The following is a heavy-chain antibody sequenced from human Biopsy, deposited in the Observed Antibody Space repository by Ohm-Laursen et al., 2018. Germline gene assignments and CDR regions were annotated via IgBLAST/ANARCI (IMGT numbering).Heavy chain of an antibody. CDR1: GYTFTSYD. V-gene: IGHV1-8*01. D-gene: IGHD1-7*01. CDR3: GRAVRNQLLTDP. CDR2: LNPVSGNS. J-gene: IGHJ5*02. Sequence: SSVKVSCKASGYTFTSYDITWVRQASGQGPEWIGWLNPVSGNSNFGQKFRGRVTVTSDTSISTAYMELSGLTSDDTATYYCGRAVRNQLLTDPWGQGTLITVTS.